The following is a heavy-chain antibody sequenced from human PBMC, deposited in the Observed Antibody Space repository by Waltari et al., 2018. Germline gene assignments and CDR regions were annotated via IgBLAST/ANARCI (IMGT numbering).Heavy chain of an antibody. CDR3: ARGNGILTGYYFRSYYYYMDV. Sequence: QVQLQQWGAGLLKPSETLSLTCAVYGGSFSGYYWSWIRQPPGKGLEWIGEINHSGSTNNNPSLKSRVTRSVDTSKNQFSLKLSSVTAADTAVYYCARGNGILTGYYFRSYYYYMDVWGKGTTVTVSS. V-gene: IGHV4-34*01. CDR1: GGSFSGYY. D-gene: IGHD3-9*01. J-gene: IGHJ6*03. CDR2: INHSGST.